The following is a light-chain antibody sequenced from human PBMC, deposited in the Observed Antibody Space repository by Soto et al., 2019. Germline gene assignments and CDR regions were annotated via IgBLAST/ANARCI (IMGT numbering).Light chain of an antibody. Sequence: DIQMTQSPSSLSASVGDRVTITCQASQDVKECLNWYQQKPGTAPKLLIYDASNLDSGVPSRFSGRRSRKDFTVTISSLQPEDIATYYCQQCDNFPFTFGPGTKVDIK. CDR2: DAS. CDR3: QQCDNFPFT. CDR1: QDVKEC. V-gene: IGKV1-33*01. J-gene: IGKJ3*01.